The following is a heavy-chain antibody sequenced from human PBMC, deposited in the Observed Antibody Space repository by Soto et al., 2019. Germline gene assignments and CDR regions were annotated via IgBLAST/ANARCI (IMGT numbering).Heavy chain of an antibody. CDR3: ARDNLRARDGMDV. V-gene: IGHV4-34*01. CDR1: GGSFSGYY. Sequence: SETLSLTCAVYGGSFSGYYWSWIRQPPGKGLEWIGEINHSGSTNYNPSLKSRVTISVDTSKNQFSLKLSSVTAADTAVYYCARDNLRARDGMDVWGQATTVTVSS. CDR2: INHSGST. J-gene: IGHJ6*02.